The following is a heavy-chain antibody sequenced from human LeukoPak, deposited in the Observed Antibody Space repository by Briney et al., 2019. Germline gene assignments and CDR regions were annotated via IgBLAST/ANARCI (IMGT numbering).Heavy chain of an antibody. CDR2: IYHSGST. CDR3: ARIGHYYVSGNSYSSFDF. J-gene: IGHJ4*02. CDR1: GASITSGDYY. V-gene: IGHV4-30-4*01. D-gene: IGHD3-10*01. Sequence: PSQTLSLTCTVSGASITSGDYYWSWIRQPPGKGPEWIGYIYHSGSTYNNPSFKSRVTISVDTSKNQFSLKLSSVTAADTAVYYCARIGHYYVSGNSYSSFDFWGQETLVTVSS.